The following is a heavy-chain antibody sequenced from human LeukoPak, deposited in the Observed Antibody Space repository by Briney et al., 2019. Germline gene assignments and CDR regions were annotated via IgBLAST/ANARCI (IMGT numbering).Heavy chain of an antibody. CDR2: ISGSGGST. CDR1: GFTFSSYA. Sequence: QTGGSLRLSCAASGFTFSSYAMSWVRQAPGKGLEWVSAISGSGGSTYYADSVKGRFTISRDNSKNTLYLQMNSLRAEDTAVYYCARAPPYYYDSSGYYFGYFDYWGQGTLVTVSS. CDR3: ARAPPYYYDSSGYYFGYFDY. V-gene: IGHV3-23*01. J-gene: IGHJ4*02. D-gene: IGHD3-22*01.